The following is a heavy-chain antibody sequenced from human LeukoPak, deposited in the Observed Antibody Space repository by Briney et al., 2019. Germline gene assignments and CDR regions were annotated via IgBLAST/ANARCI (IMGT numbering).Heavy chain of an antibody. Sequence: ASVKVSCKASGYTFTSYDFNWVRQATGQRPEWMGWMSPNSGDTGYAQKFQDSVTMTRNTSISTAYMELSSLRSDDTAVYYCARGPPNWGYDYWGPGTLVTVSS. CDR2: MSPNSGDT. D-gene: IGHD7-27*01. J-gene: IGHJ4*02. CDR3: ARGPPNWGYDY. CDR1: GYTFTSYD. V-gene: IGHV1-8*01.